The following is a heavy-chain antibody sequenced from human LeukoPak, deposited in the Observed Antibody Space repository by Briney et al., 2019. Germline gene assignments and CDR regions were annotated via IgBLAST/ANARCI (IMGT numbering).Heavy chain of an antibody. D-gene: IGHD3-9*01. CDR3: ARVYSSPGFYSRDYYYMDV. CDR2: IRYDGSNK. CDR1: GFTFSSYG. V-gene: IGHV3-30*02. Sequence: GGSLRLSCAASGFTFSSYGMHWVRQAPGKGLEWVAFIRYDGSNKYYADSVKGRFTTSRDNSKNTLYLQMNSLRAEDTAVYYCARVYSSPGFYSRDYYYMDVWGKGTTVTISS. J-gene: IGHJ6*03.